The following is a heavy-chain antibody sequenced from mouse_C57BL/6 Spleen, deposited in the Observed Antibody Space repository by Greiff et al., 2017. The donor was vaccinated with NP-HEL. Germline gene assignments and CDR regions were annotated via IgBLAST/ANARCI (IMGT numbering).Heavy chain of an antibody. Sequence: VQLQQPGAELVMPGASVKLSCKASGYTFTSYWMHWVKQRPGQGLEWIGEIDPSDSYTNYNQKFKGKSTLTVDKSSITAYMQLSSLTSEDSAVYYCARVEGNYYGSGYFDYWGQGTTLTVSS. CDR2: IDPSDSYT. CDR3: ARVEGNYYGSGYFDY. J-gene: IGHJ2*01. V-gene: IGHV1-69*01. CDR1: GYTFTSYW. D-gene: IGHD1-1*01.